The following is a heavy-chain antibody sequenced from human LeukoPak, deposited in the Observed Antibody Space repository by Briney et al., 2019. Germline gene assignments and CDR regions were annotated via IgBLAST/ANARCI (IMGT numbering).Heavy chain of an antibody. CDR3: ARAPPGAPFDP. V-gene: IGHV3-7*03. D-gene: IGHD1-26*01. Sequence: GGSLRLSCTVSGSTFSSYWMNWVRQAPGKGLEWVANIKQDGSEKYYVDSVKGRFPISRDNAKNSLYLQMNSLRAEDTAVYYCARAPPGAPFDPWGQGTLVTVSS. CDR2: IKQDGSEK. CDR1: GSTFSSYW. J-gene: IGHJ5*02.